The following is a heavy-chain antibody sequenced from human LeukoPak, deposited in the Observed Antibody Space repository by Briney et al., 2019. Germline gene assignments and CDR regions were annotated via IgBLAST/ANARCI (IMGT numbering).Heavy chain of an antibody. CDR2: INPNSGGT. D-gene: IGHD2-15*01. CDR1: GYTFTGYD. V-gene: IGHV1-2*06. J-gene: IGHJ4*02. Sequence: GASVKVSCKASGYTFTGYDMHWVRQAPGQGLEWMGRINPNSGGTNYAQKFQGRVTMTRDTSISTAYMELSRLRSDDTAVYYCARGVDLWYFDYWGRGTLVAVSS. CDR3: ARGVDLWYFDY.